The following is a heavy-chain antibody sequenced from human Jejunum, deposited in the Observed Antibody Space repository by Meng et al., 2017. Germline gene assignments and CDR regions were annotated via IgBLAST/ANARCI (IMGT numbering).Heavy chain of an antibody. CDR3: ARADYVRYFDL. CDR1: GVSIESNNG. V-gene: IGHV4-4*02. D-gene: IGHD3-10*02. CDR2: VYHSGST. Sequence: VQLQEAGPGLVNPSELLPLTCAVSGVSIESNNGWTWIRQPPGQGLEWIGEVYHSGSTHYNPSLQSRVTISIDNSKNRFSLSLNSVTAADTAIYYCARADYVRYFDLWGRGTLVTVSS. J-gene: IGHJ2*01.